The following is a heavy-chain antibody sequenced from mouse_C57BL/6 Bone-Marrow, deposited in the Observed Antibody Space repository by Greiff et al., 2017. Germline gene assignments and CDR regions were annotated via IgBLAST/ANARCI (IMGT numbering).Heavy chain of an antibody. CDR1: GFTFSSYG. CDR2: ISSGGSYT. CDR3: ARRGDGRDWYFDV. Sequence: VQLKESGGDLVKPGGSLKLSCAASGFTFSSYGMSWVRQTPDKRLEWVATISSGGSYTYYPDSVKGRFTISRDNAKNTLYLQMSSLKSEDTAMYYCARRGDGRDWYFDVWGTGTTVTGSS. V-gene: IGHV5-6*01. J-gene: IGHJ1*03.